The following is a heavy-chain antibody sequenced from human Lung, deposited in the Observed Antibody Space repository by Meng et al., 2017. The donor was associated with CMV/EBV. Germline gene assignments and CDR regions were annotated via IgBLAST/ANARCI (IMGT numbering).Heavy chain of an antibody. CDR1: GFTFDDYA. CDR3: ARSLFDSNDPFYY. V-gene: IGHV3-48*03. D-gene: IGHD3-22*01. Sequence: SCAASGFTFDDYAMSWVRQVPGKGLEWVSYISSSGSAKYYADSLRGRFTISRDNAKYSLYLQMNSLRADDTAVYYCARSLFDSNDPFYYCGQGTVVTVSS. J-gene: IGHJ4*02. CDR2: ISSSGSAK.